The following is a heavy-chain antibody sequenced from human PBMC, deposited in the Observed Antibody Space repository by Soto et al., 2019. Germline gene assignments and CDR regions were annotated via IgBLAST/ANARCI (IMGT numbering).Heavy chain of an antibody. J-gene: IGHJ6*02. D-gene: IGHD3-3*01. CDR3: ARESVITIFPYYYGMDA. Sequence: GGSLRLSCAASGFTVSSNYMSWVRQAPGKGLEWVSVIYSSGSTYYADSVKGRFTISRDNSKNTLYLQMNSLRAEDTAVYYCARESVITIFPYYYGMDAWGQGTTVTVSS. CDR2: IYSSGST. V-gene: IGHV3-53*01. CDR1: GFTVSSNY.